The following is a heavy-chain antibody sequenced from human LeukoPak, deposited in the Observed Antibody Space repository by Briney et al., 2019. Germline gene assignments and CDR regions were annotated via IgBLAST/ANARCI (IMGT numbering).Heavy chain of an antibody. Sequence: ASVKVSCKASGGTFSSYAISWVRQAPGQGLEWMGGIIPIFGTANYAQKFQGRVTITADESTSTAYMELSSLRSEDTAVYYCARGDYDILTGPRVMDVWGKGTTVTISS. CDR3: ARGDYDILTGPRVMDV. D-gene: IGHD3-9*01. CDR2: IIPIFGTA. V-gene: IGHV1-69*13. CDR1: GGTFSSYA. J-gene: IGHJ6*03.